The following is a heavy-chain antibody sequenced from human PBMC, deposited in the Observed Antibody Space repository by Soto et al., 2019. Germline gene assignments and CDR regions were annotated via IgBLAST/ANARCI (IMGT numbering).Heavy chain of an antibody. V-gene: IGHV1-18*01. Sequence: QVQLLQSGAEVKKPGASVKVSCKASGYTFTSYGISWVRQAPGQGLEWMGWISAYNGNTNYAQKFQGQVTMTTDTSTSPAYMELSIRRPDGTAVYYCARDGRGGGFGGSNWLDPWGQGTLVTVSP. CDR3: ARDGRGGGFGGSNWLDP. D-gene: IGHD3-10*01. J-gene: IGHJ5*02. CDR2: ISAYNGNT. CDR1: GYTFTSYG.